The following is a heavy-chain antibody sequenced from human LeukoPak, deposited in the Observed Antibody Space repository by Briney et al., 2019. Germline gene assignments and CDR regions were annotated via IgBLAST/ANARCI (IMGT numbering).Heavy chain of an antibody. D-gene: IGHD4-23*01. CDR3: ARSRTLRWQKTLYYYYMGV. Sequence: SETLSLTCTVSGGSISSYYWSWIRQPAGKGLEWIGRIYTSGSTNYNPSLKSRVTMSVDTSKNQFSLKLSSVTAADTAVYYCARSRTLRWQKTLYYYYMGVWGKGTTVTISS. CDR2: IYTSGST. V-gene: IGHV4-4*07. J-gene: IGHJ6*03. CDR1: GGSISSYY.